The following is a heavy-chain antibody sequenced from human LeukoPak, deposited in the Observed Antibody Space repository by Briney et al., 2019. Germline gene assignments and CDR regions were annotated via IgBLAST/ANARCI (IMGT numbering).Heavy chain of an antibody. J-gene: IGHJ6*03. D-gene: IGHD4-11*01. Sequence: GGSLRLSCEASGFTFTNYWIHWVRQAPGKGLEWASRINGSDTIFADSVRSRFTTSRDNSKNTLYLIAEDTAVYYCARGGYSHNMDVWGKGTTVTVSS. CDR3: ARGGYSHNMDV. CDR1: GFTFTNYW. V-gene: IGHV3-74*01. CDR2: INGSDT.